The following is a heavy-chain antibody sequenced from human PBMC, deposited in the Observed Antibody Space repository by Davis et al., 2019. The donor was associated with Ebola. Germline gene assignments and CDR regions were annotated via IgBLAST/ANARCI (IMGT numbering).Heavy chain of an antibody. Sequence: TLSLTCTVSGDSLSSYYWSWIRQPPGKGLEWIVYIDYSGSTNYNPSLKSRVTISVDTSKNQFSLKLSSVTAADTAVYYCARRGIAPPYYYYGMDVWGQGTTVTVSS. CDR1: GDSLSSYY. J-gene: IGHJ6*02. CDR3: ARRGIAPPYYYYGMDV. D-gene: IGHD6-13*01. V-gene: IGHV4-59*08. CDR2: IDYSGST.